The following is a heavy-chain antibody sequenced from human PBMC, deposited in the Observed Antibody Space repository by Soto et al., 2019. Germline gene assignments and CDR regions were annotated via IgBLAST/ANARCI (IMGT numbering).Heavy chain of an antibody. CDR2: INAGNGNT. CDR1: GYTFTSYA. J-gene: IGHJ6*02. Sequence: ASVEVSCKXSGYTFTSYAMHWVRQAPRQRLEWMGWINAGNGNTKYSQKFQGRVTITRDTSASTAYMELSSLRSEDTAVYYCARDLRGYSYGYRPYYYYGMDVWGQGTTVTVSS. CDR3: ARDLRGYSYGYRPYYYYGMDV. D-gene: IGHD5-18*01. V-gene: IGHV1-3*01.